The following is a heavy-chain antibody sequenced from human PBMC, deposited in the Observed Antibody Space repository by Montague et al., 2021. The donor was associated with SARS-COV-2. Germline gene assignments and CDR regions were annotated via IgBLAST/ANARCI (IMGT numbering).Heavy chain of an antibody. CDR1: GDSVSSNSAA. Sequence: CAISGDSVSSNSAAWNWIRQSPSRGLEWLGRTYYRSKWYNDYAVSVKSRITINPGTSKNQFSLQLNSVTPEDTAVYYCARGIWFGELLTGYYYYGMDVWGQGTTVTVSS. J-gene: IGHJ6*02. CDR3: ARGIWFGELLTGYYYYGMDV. V-gene: IGHV6-1*01. CDR2: TYYRSKWYN. D-gene: IGHD3-10*01.